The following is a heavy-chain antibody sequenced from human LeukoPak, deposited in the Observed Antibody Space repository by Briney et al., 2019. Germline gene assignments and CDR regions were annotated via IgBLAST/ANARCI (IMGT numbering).Heavy chain of an antibody. CDR2: ISSSSSYI. CDR3: ASLSRWLPDY. D-gene: IGHD5-24*01. Sequence: GGSLRLSCSASGFTLSGYEMNWVRQAPGKGLEWVSSISSSSSYIYYADSVKGRFTISRDNAKNSLFLQMNSLRAEDTAVYYCASLSRWLPDYWGQGTLVTVSS. J-gene: IGHJ4*02. V-gene: IGHV3-21*01. CDR1: GFTLSGYE.